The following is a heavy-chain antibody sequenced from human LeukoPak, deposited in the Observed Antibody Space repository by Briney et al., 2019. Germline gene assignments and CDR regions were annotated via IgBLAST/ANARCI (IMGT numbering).Heavy chain of an antibody. CDR3: ARFLGGYDYFDY. CDR1: GGSISNYY. J-gene: IGHJ4*02. Sequence: SSETLSLTCTVSGGSISNYYWSWIRQPPGKGLEWIGYIYYSGSTNYNPSLKSRVTISVDTSKNQFSLKLSSVTAADTAVYYCARFLGGYDYFDYWGQGTLVTVS. CDR2: IYYSGST. D-gene: IGHD1-26*01. V-gene: IGHV4-59*01.